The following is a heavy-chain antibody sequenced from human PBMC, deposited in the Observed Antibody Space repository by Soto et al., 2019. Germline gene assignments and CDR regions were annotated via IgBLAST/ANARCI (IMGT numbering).Heavy chain of an antibody. V-gene: IGHV3-23*01. CDR2: IGGSGGST. J-gene: IGHJ3*02. Sequence: EVQLLESGGGLVQPGGSLRLSCAASGFTFSSYAMSWVRQAPGKGLEWVSAIGGSGGSTYYADSVKGRFTISRDNSKNTLYLQMNSLRAEDTAVYYCASPRGYYDSSGYYYPDAFDIWGQGTMVTVSS. D-gene: IGHD3-22*01. CDR3: ASPRGYYDSSGYYYPDAFDI. CDR1: GFTFSSYA.